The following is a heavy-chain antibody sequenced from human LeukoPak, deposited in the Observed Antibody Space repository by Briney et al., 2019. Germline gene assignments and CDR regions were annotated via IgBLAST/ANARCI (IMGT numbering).Heavy chain of an antibody. CDR1: GGSMSSYY. D-gene: IGHD3-22*01. J-gene: IGHJ5*02. Sequence: SETLSLTCTVSGGSMSSYYWSWIRQPPGKGLEWIGNIYYSGSTNYNPSLKSRVTMSVDTSKNQFSLKLSSVTAADTAVYYCARAGTPITMIVVESNWFDPWGQGTLVTVSS. CDR2: IYYSGST. V-gene: IGHV4-59*01. CDR3: ARAGTPITMIVVESNWFDP.